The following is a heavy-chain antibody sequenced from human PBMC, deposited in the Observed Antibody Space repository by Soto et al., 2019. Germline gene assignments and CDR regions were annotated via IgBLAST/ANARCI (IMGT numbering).Heavy chain of an antibody. Sequence: EVPLVESGGALVKPGESLTLSCAASGFTFNSAWMTWVRQAPGKGLEWVGRIKSWTDGGRVDTAARVKGRFTISRDDSKNTFYLQMNSLKSEDTAVYYCTSWRGEKSCTSVSCYGDGAYWRQGTLVTVYS. J-gene: IGHJ4*02. CDR3: TSWRGEKSCTSVSCYGDGAY. D-gene: IGHD2-2*01. CDR1: GFTFNSAW. V-gene: IGHV3-15*02. CDR2: IKSWTDGGRV.